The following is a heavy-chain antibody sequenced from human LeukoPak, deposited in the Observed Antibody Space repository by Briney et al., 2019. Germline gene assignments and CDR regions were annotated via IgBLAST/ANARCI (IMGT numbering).Heavy chain of an antibody. CDR1: GGSISSYY. CDR2: IYYSGST. J-gene: IGHJ4*02. CDR3: ARAVGLRGPLDFDY. V-gene: IGHV4-59*01. D-gene: IGHD5-12*01. Sequence: PSETLSLTCTVSGGSISSYYWSWIRQPPGKGLEWIGYIYYSGSTNYNPSLKSRVTISVDTSKNQFSLKLSSVTAADTAVYYCARAVGLRGPLDFDYWGQGTLVTVSS.